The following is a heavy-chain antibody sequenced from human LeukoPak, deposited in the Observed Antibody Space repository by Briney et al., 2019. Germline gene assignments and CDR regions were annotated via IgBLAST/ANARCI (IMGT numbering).Heavy chain of an antibody. CDR1: GGSFSGYY. J-gene: IGHJ5*02. CDR3: ANRPPTRLLWFGELFS. V-gene: IGHV4-34*01. CDR2: INHSGST. D-gene: IGHD3-10*01. Sequence: SETLSLTCAVYGGSFSGYYWSWIRQPPGKGLEWIGEINHSGSTNYNPSLKSRVTISVDTSKNQFSLKLSSVTAADTAVYYCANRPPTRLLWFGELFSWGQGTLVTVSS.